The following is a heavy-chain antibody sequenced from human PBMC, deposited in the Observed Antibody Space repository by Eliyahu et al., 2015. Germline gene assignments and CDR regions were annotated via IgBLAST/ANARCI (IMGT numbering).Heavy chain of an antibody. Sequence: QVQLQESGPGLVKPSQTLSXXCTVSGGSISXGCYXWSWIRQHPGKGLEWIGYIYYXGSTYYNPSLKSRVTISVDTSKNQFSLKLSSVTAADTAVYYCARGYGSGSYYSPTYYYYGMDVWGQGTTVTVSS. D-gene: IGHD3-10*01. J-gene: IGHJ6*02. CDR1: GGSISXGCYX. CDR3: ARGYGSGSYYSPTYYYYGMDV. V-gene: IGHV4-31*03. CDR2: IYYXGST.